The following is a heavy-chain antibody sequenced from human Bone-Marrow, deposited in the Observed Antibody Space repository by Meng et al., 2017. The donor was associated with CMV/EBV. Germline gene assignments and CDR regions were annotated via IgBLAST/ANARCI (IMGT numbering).Heavy chain of an antibody. CDR3: ATGVLWFGELSVPGAFDI. D-gene: IGHD3-10*01. V-gene: IGHV3-30-3*01. CDR2: ISYAGSNK. J-gene: IGHJ3*02. CDR1: GFTFSSYA. Sequence: GESLKISCAASGFTFSSYAMHWVRQAPGKGLEWVAVISYAGSNKYYADSVKGRFTISRDNSKNTLYLQMNGLRAEDTAVYYCATGVLWFGELSVPGAFDIWGQGTMVTVSS.